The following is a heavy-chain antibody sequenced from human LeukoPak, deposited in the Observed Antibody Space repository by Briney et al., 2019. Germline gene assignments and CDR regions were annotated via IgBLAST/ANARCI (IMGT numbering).Heavy chain of an antibody. CDR2: IYYSGST. CDR3: ARVRDGYNQL. Sequence: KTSETLSLTCTVSGGSISSYYWSWIRQPPGKGLEWIGYIYYSGSTNYNPSLKSRVTISVDTSKNQFSLKLSSVTAADTAVYYCARVRDGYNQLWGQGTLVTVSP. D-gene: IGHD5-24*01. V-gene: IGHV4-59*01. J-gene: IGHJ4*02. CDR1: GGSISSYY.